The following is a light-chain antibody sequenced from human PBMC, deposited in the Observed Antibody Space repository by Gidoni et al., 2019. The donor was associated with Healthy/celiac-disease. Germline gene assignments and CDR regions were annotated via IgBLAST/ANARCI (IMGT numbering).Light chain of an antibody. CDR1: SLRSYY. CDR2: GKN. J-gene: IGLJ1*01. CDR3: NSRDSSGNLYV. Sequence: SSELTQVPAVSVALGQTVRITCQGDSLRSYYASWYLQKPGQAPVLVIYGKNKRPSGIPDRFSGSSSGNTASLTITGAQAEDEADYYCNSRDSSGNLYVFGTGTKVTVL. V-gene: IGLV3-19*01.